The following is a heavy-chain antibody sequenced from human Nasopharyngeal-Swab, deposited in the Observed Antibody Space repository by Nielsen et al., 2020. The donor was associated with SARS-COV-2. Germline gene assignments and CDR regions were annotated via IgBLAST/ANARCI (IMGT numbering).Heavy chain of an antibody. V-gene: IGHV1-3*01. CDR2: INAGNGNT. J-gene: IGHJ3*02. CDR1: GYTFTSYA. Sequence: ASVKVSCKASGYTFTSYAMHWVRQAPGQRFEWMGWINAGNGNTKYSQKFQGRVTITRDTSASTAYMELSSLRSEDTAVYYCARVRYYYDSSGYYHPRSESGFTDAFDIWGQGTVVTVSS. D-gene: IGHD3-22*01. CDR3: ARVRYYYDSSGYYHPRSESGFTDAFDI.